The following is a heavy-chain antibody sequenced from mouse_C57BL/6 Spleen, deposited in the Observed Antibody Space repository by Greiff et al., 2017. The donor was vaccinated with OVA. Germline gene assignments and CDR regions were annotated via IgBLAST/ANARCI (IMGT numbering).Heavy chain of an antibody. CDR1: GYSFTDYN. Sequence: EVQLQQPGPELVKPGASVKISCKASGYSFTDYNMNWVKPSNGQSLEWIGVSNPNYGTTSYNQQFKSKTTITVDQSSSTAYMQLISLTTEDSAVYYVARSGAYYVNAMDYWGQGTSVTVSS. D-gene: IGHD2-10*01. J-gene: IGHJ4*01. CDR2: SNPNYGTT. V-gene: IGHV1-39*01. CDR3: ARSGAYYVNAMDY.